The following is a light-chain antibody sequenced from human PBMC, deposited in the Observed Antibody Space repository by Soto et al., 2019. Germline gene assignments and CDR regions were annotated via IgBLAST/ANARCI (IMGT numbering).Light chain of an antibody. CDR1: QSISSN. CDR2: RTS. Sequence: EIVMTQSPATLSVSPGERATLSCRASQSISSNLAWYQQKPGQAPRLLMFRTSSRATGFPARFSGSGSGTEFNLTISSLQSEDFATYYCLQHYTYPRTFGQGTKVEIK. V-gene: IGKV3-15*01. CDR3: LQHYTYPRT. J-gene: IGKJ1*01.